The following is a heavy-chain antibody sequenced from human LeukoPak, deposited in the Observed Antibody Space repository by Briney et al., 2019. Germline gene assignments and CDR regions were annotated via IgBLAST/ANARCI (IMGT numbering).Heavy chain of an antibody. CDR1: GDSISRYY. Sequence: SETLSLTCTVSGDSISRYYWHWIRQPPGKGLEWIGFIFQSGITNYNPSLKGRVTISADTSQNQFSLKVNSVTAADTAVYYCARLPPLNYAFWSGQGDYWGQGTLVTVSS. V-gene: IGHV4-59*01. D-gene: IGHD3-3*01. CDR3: ARLPPLNYAFWSGQGDY. J-gene: IGHJ4*02. CDR2: IFQSGIT.